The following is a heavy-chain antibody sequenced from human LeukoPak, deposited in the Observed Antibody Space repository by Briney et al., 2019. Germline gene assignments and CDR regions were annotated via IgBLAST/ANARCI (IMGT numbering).Heavy chain of an antibody. V-gene: IGHV4-59*07. CDR1: GGSISSYY. Sequence: PSDTLSLTCTVSGGSISSYYWTWIRQPPGKGLEWIGYIFYSGTTNYNPSLKSRVTISVNTSKNQFSLKLSSVTAADTAVYYCARASSGLDYWGQGTLVTVSS. CDR3: ARASSGLDY. D-gene: IGHD3-22*01. J-gene: IGHJ4*02. CDR2: IFYSGTT.